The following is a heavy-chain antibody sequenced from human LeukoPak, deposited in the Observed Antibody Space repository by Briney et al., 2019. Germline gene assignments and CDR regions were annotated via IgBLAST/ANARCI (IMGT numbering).Heavy chain of an antibody. Sequence: GSLRLSCAASGFTVSPSYMTWVRQAPGKGLEWVSVIYSSDTTYYTDSVRGRFTISRDSSKDTLYLQMNRLRAEDTAVYYCASRALDSRFEYWGQAALVTVSS. CDR3: ASRALDSRFEY. V-gene: IGHV3-66*01. CDR1: GFTVSPSY. J-gene: IGHJ4*02. CDR2: IYSSDTT. D-gene: IGHD2-2*03.